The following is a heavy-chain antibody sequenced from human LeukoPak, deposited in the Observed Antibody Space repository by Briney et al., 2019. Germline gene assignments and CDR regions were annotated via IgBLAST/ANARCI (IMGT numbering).Heavy chain of an antibody. V-gene: IGHV4-34*01. CDR2: INHSGST. J-gene: IGHJ4*02. CDR1: GGSFSGYY. Sequence: SETLSLTCAVYGGSFSGYYWSWIRQPPGKGLEWIGEINHSGSTNYNPSLKSRVTISVDTSKNQFSLKLSSVTAADTAVYYCARGRDYDSSGYYDYWGQGTLVTVSS. CDR3: ARGRDYDSSGYYDY. D-gene: IGHD3-22*01.